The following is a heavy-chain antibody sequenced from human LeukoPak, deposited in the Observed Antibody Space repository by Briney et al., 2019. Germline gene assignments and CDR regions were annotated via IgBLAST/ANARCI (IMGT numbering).Heavy chain of an antibody. J-gene: IGHJ4*02. CDR3: ARDSAYDSSGYYYSVDNY. V-gene: IGHV3-7*01. CDR1: GFNFNNYW. Sequence: AGGSLRLSCAASGFNFNNYWMNWLRQAPGKRLEWVANIKQDGSQKYYVDSVKGRFTISRDNAKNSLYLEMNSLRVEDTAVYYCARDSAYDSSGYYYSVDNYWGPGTLVTVSS. D-gene: IGHD3-22*01. CDR2: IKQDGSQK.